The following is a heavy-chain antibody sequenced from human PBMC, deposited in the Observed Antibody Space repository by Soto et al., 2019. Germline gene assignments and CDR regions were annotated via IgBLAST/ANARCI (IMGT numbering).Heavy chain of an antibody. Sequence: PGGSLRLSCSVSGFIFRNYAMHWVRQAPGKGLEYVSGITSNGGSTNYADSVKGRFTISRDNNKNMLYLQMSSLRAEDTAVYYCVKRPRGYDFWSGYYFVRWGQGTLVTVSS. J-gene: IGHJ4*02. CDR1: GFIFRNYA. D-gene: IGHD3-3*01. V-gene: IGHV3-64D*06. CDR3: VKRPRGYDFWSGYYFVR. CDR2: ITSNGGST.